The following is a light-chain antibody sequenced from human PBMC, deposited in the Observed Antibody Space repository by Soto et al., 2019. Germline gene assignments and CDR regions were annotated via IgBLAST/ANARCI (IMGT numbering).Light chain of an antibody. Sequence: DIQMTQSPSSLSASVGDRVTITCRASQSINAFLNWYQQKPGKAPNLLIYGGFRLQSGVPSRFSGSRSGTEFTLTISSLQPDDFATYYCQQGFSSPPTFGQGTNVDLK. J-gene: IGKJ1*01. CDR3: QQGFSSPPT. CDR2: GGF. V-gene: IGKV1-39*01. CDR1: QSINAF.